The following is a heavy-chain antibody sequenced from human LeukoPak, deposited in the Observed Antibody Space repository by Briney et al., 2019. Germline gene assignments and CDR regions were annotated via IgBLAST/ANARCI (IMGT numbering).Heavy chain of an antibody. CDR3: ARGSFRVVIRYYYYYYYMDV. Sequence: GGALRLSCAASGFTFSSYWMSWVRQAPGKGLEWVANIKEDGSEKYYVDSVKGRFTISRDNAKNSLYLQMNSLRAEDTAVYYCARGSFRVVIRYYYYYYYMDVWGKGTTVTVSS. CDR1: GFTFSSYW. V-gene: IGHV3-7*01. D-gene: IGHD3-3*01. J-gene: IGHJ6*03. CDR2: IKEDGSEK.